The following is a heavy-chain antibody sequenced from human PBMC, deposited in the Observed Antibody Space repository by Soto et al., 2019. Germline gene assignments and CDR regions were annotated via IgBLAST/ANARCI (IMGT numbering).Heavy chain of an antibody. CDR3: AKNIGGFSGYANFDY. D-gene: IGHD5-12*01. CDR1: GFTFSNDD. CDR2: ITAGGFNT. Sequence: EVQLLESGGDLVRPGGSLRLSCVASGFTFSNDDLSWVRQASGKGLEWVSAITAGGFNTYYADSVKGRFTISRDNSKNTLYLQMNSLRAEDTAVYYCAKNIGGFSGYANFDYWGQGTLVTVSS. V-gene: IGHV3-23*01. J-gene: IGHJ4*02.